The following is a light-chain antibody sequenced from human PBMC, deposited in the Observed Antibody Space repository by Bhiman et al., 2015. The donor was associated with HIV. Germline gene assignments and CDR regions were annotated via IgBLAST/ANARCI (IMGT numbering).Light chain of an antibody. Sequence: SYELTQPPSVSVSPGQTASITCSGDKLGDKYACWYQQKPGQSPVLVIYQDSKRPSGIPERFSGSNSGNTATLTISRVEAGDEADYYCQVWHSSSDHVVFGGGTKLTVL. CDR2: QDS. J-gene: IGLJ2*01. V-gene: IGLV3-1*01. CDR3: QVWHSSSDHVV. CDR1: KLGDKY.